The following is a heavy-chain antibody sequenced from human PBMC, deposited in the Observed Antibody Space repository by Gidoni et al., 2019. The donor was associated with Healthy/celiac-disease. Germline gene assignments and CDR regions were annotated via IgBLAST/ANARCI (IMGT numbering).Heavy chain of an antibody. CDR1: GFTFDDYA. Sequence: EVQLVESGGVVVQPGGSLRLSCAASGFTFDDYAMHWVRQAPGKSLEWVSLISWDGGSTYYADSVKGRFTISRDNSKNSLYLQMNSLRAEDTALYYCAGSPSPFQAGWFDPWGQGTLVTVSS. CDR2: ISWDGGST. CDR3: AGSPSPFQAGWFDP. D-gene: IGHD6-19*01. V-gene: IGHV3-43D*03. J-gene: IGHJ5*02.